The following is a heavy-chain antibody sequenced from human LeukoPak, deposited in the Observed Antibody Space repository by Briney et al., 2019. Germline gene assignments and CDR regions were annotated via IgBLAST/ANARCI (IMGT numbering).Heavy chain of an antibody. D-gene: IGHD1-26*01. CDR3: ARCLSGSYYDY. Sequence: SSETLSLTCTVSGASISSYYWSWIRQPPGKGLEWIGDIHYSGNTNYNPSLKSRVTILEDTSKNQFSLKLSSVTAADTAVYYRARCLSGSYYDYWGQGSLVTVSS. J-gene: IGHJ4*02. CDR2: IHYSGNT. CDR1: GASISSYY. V-gene: IGHV4-59*01.